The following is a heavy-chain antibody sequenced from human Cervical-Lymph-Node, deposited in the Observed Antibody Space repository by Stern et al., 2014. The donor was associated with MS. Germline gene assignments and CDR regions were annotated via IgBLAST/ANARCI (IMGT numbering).Heavy chain of an antibody. CDR3: ATPLTRYDSSGFDY. CDR2: FDPEDGET. Sequence: QVQLVQSGAEVKKPGASVKVSCKVSGYTLTELSMHWVRQAPGKGLEWMGGFDPEDGETIYAQKFQGRVTMSEATSTDTAYMELSSLRSEDTAVYYCATPLTRYDSSGFDYWGQGTLVTVSS. J-gene: IGHJ4*02. V-gene: IGHV1-24*01. CDR1: GYTLTELS. D-gene: IGHD3-22*01.